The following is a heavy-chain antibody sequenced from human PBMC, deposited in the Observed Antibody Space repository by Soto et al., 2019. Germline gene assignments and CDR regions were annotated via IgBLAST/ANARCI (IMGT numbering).Heavy chain of an antibody. CDR2: INHSGST. J-gene: IGHJ4*02. Sequence: QVQLQQWGAGLLKPSETLSLTCAVYGGSFSGYYWSWIRQPPGKGLEWIGEINHSGSTNYNPSLKSRLTTSGATFKIQFSLKLSSLTAADTALSYSVRVSDDILTAYDYWGQGTLVTVSS. CDR3: VRVSDDILTAYDY. D-gene: IGHD3-9*01. CDR1: GGSFSGYY. V-gene: IGHV4-34*01.